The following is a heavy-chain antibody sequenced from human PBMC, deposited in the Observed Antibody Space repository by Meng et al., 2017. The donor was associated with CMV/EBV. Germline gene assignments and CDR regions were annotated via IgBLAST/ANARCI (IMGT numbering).Heavy chain of an antibody. J-gene: IGHJ4*02. CDR2: IKQDGSEK. CDR1: GFTFSSYW. V-gene: IGHV3-7*01. D-gene: IGHD2-15*01. Sequence: GGSLRLSCAASGFTFSSYWISWVRQAPGKGLEWVANIKQDGSEKYYVDSVKGRFTISRDNAKNSLYLQMNSLRAEDTAVYYCARDTRAATDYWGQGTLVTVSS. CDR3: ARDTRAATDY.